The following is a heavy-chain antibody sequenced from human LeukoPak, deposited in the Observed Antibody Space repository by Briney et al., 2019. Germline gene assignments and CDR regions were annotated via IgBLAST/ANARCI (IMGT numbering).Heavy chain of an antibody. CDR1: GGSISSYY. Sequence: SETLSLTCTVSGGSISSYYWSWIRQPPGKGLEWIGYIYHSGSTYYNPSLKSRVTISVDRSKNQFSLKLSSVTAADTAVYYCARTTVTTLGSYYFDYWGQGTLVTVSS. CDR3: ARTTVTTLGSYYFDY. V-gene: IGHV4-59*12. CDR2: IYHSGST. J-gene: IGHJ4*02. D-gene: IGHD4-17*01.